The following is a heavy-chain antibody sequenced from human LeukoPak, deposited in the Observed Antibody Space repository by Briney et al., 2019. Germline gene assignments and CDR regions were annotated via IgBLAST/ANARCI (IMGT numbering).Heavy chain of an antibody. D-gene: IGHD3-16*01. CDR2: IYYSGST. Sequence: PSQTLSLTCTVSGGSISSGDYYWSWIRQPPGKGLEWIGYIYYSGSTYYNPSLKSRVTISVDTSKNQFSLKLSSVTAADTAVYYCARERPRGYVGYYYMDVWGKGTTVTVSS. J-gene: IGHJ6*03. V-gene: IGHV4-30-4*08. CDR3: ARERPRGYVGYYYMDV. CDR1: GGSISSGDYY.